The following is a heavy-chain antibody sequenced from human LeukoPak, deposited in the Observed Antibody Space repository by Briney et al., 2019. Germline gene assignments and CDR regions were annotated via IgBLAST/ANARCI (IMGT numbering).Heavy chain of an antibody. J-gene: IGHJ6*02. CDR1: GFTFSSYA. D-gene: IGHD1-26*01. CDR3: ARAIYSGSYSSGMDV. V-gene: IGHV3-64*01. Sequence: GGSLRLSCAASGFTFSSYAMHWVRQAPGKGLEYVSAISSNGGSTYYANSVKGRFTISRDNSKNTLYLQMGSLIAEDMAVYYCARAIYSGSYSSGMDVWGQGTTVTVSS. CDR2: ISSNGGST.